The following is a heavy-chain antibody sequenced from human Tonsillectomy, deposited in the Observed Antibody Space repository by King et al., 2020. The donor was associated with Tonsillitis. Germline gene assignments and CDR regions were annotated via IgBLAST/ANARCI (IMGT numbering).Heavy chain of an antibody. Sequence: QLVQSGGGVVQPGRSLRLSCAASGFTFSSYGMHWVRQAPGKGLEWVAVIWYDGSNKYYADSVKGRFTNSRDNSKNTLYLQMNSLRAEDTAVYYCARDPTTSVSGWYDYWGQGTLVTVSS. D-gene: IGHD6-19*01. CDR3: ARDPTTSVSGWYDY. CDR2: IWYDGSNK. V-gene: IGHV3-33*01. CDR1: GFTFSSYG. J-gene: IGHJ4*02.